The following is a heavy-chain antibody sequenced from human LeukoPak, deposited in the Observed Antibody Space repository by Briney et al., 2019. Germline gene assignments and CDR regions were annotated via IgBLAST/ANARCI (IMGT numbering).Heavy chain of an antibody. V-gene: IGHV1-8*01. D-gene: IGHD1-26*01. CDR3: VTGAPWD. CDR1: GYTLTELS. CDR2: MNPKTGKA. Sequence: ASVKVSCKVSGYTLTELSMHWIRQASGQGLEWMGWMNPKTGKAGYAQKFQGRVTMTRNTSISTAYLELSSLRPEDTAIYYCVTGAPWDWGQGTLIAVS. J-gene: IGHJ4*02.